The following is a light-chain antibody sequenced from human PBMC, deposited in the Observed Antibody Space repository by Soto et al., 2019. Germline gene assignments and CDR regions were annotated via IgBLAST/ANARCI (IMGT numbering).Light chain of an antibody. V-gene: IGLV2-8*01. CDR3: SSYAGRETGV. Sequence: QSALTQPPSASGSPGQSVTISCTGTSNAIGAYNYVSWYQQHPGKAPKLLIYEVFRRPSGVPDRFSGSRSGNTASLTVSGLQPEDEADYYCSSYAGRETGVFGTGTKVTVL. J-gene: IGLJ1*01. CDR1: SNAIGAYNY. CDR2: EVF.